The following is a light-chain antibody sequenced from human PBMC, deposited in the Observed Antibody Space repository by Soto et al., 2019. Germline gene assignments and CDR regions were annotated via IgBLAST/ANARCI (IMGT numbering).Light chain of an antibody. Sequence: DVVMTQSPLSLPVTLGQPASISCRSSQSLLHSNGYNYLDWYLQKPGQSPQLLIYLGSSRASGVPDRFSGSGSGTDFTLKISRVEAEDVGVYYCMQTLQTPFTFGPGTKVDIK. CDR3: MQTLQTPFT. J-gene: IGKJ3*01. CDR2: LGS. V-gene: IGKV2-28*01. CDR1: QSLLHSNGYNY.